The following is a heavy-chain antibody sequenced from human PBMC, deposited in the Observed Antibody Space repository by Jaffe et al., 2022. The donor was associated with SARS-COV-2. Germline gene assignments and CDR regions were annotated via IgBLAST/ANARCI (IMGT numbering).Heavy chain of an antibody. V-gene: IGHV3-30*09. J-gene: IGHJ4*02. CDR1: GFTFINYA. CDR2: MSHDGSKI. CDR3: ARGSLWFGEPLFDY. Sequence: QVHLVESGGGVVQPGRSLRLSCAASGFTFINYAMHWVRQAPGKGLEWVAVMSHDGSKIYYADSVKGRFAISRDNSENTLFLQMNSLREGDTAVYYCARGSLWFGEPLFDYWGQGTLVTVSS. D-gene: IGHD3-10*01.